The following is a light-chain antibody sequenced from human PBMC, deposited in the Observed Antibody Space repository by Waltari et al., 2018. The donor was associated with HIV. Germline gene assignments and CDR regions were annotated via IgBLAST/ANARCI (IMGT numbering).Light chain of an antibody. V-gene: IGLV2-14*01. CDR1: TWDIGTYDH. J-gene: IGLJ3*02. Sequence: QSALTPPDSVSGSPGQSITISCPGTTWDIGTYDHLSWYHQHPGKAPKLIIFAVNNRPSGISDRFSGSKSANVASLSISGLQAADEADYYCRSYSRTNTWVFGGGTRLTVL. CDR3: RSYSRTNTWV. CDR2: AVN.